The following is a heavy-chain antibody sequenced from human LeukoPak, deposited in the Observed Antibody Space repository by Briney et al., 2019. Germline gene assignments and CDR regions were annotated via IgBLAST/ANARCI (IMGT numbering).Heavy chain of an antibody. Sequence: SETLSLTSTVSGGSISSYYWSWIRQPPGKGLEWIGYIYCSGSTNYNPSLKSRVTISVDTSKNQFSLKLSSVTAADTAVYYCASILGSDYYDSSGTFDYWGQGTLVTVSS. V-gene: IGHV4-59*08. CDR3: ASILGSDYYDSSGTFDY. D-gene: IGHD3-22*01. J-gene: IGHJ4*02. CDR1: GGSISSYY. CDR2: IYCSGST.